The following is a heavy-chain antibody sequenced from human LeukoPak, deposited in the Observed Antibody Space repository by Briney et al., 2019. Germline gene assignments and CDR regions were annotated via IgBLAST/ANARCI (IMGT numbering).Heavy chain of an antibody. CDR2: IKYHGSDE. J-gene: IGHJ4*02. D-gene: IGHD3-10*01. CDR3: ARIGGSGTYWDY. CDR1: GFTFSSYG. V-gene: IGHV3-7*01. Sequence: QPGGSLRLSCAASGFTFSSYGMHWVRQAPGKGLEWVANIKYHGSDEHYVDSVRGRFTISRDNAKNSLFLQMNSLRAEDTAVYYCARIGGSGTYWDYWGQGTLVTVSS.